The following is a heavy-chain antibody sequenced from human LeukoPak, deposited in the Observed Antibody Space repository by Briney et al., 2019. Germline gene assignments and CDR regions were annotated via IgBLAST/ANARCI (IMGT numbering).Heavy chain of an antibody. Sequence: GRSLRLSCAASGFTFSSYGMHWVRQAPGKGLEWVAVISYDGSNKYYADSVKGRFTISRDNSKNTLYLQMNSLRAEDTAVYYCARVSKKVVDYWGQGTLVTVSS. V-gene: IGHV3-30*03. J-gene: IGHJ4*02. CDR2: ISYDGSNK. D-gene: IGHD2-2*01. CDR1: GFTFSSYG. CDR3: ARVSKKVVDY.